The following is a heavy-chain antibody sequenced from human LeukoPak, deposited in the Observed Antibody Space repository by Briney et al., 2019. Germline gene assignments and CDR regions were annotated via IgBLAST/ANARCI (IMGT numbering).Heavy chain of an antibody. V-gene: IGHV4-59*01. D-gene: IGHD5-18*01. J-gene: IGHJ4*02. Sequence: SEALSVTCTVSGGSISSDYWSWIRQPPGKGREWIGYIYYSGSTNYNPSLKSRVTISVDTSKNQFSLKLSSVTAADTAVYYCAREYIGYSYDRYFDYWGPRTLVTVSS. CDR3: AREYIGYSYDRYFDY. CDR2: IYYSGST. CDR1: GGSISSDY.